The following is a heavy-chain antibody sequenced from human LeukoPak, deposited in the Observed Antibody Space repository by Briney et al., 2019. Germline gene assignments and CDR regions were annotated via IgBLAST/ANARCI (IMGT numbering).Heavy chain of an antibody. J-gene: IGHJ3*01. CDR1: GVSFSSCE. CDR2: ISSINDVR. CDR3: ASDHRPRSFDV. V-gene: IGHV3-48*03. Sequence: GSLILSCAAAGVSFSSCEMKWLLQAPGKGLEWVSYISSINDVRYYADSVKGRFTISRDNAKNSLYLQMNSLRVEDTAVYYCASDHRPRSFDVWGQGNMVTVSS.